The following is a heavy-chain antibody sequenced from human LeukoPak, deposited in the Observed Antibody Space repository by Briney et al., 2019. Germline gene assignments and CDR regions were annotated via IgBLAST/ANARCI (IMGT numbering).Heavy chain of an antibody. Sequence: ASVKVSCKASDYTFRSYGISWVRQAPGQGLEWMGWITTYNGNTNYAQKFQGRVTMTTDTSTSTAYMELRSLRSDDTAVYYCAKAIGSMVRGPYYYYYYYMDVWGKGTTVTVSS. V-gene: IGHV1-18*01. CDR1: DYTFRSYG. CDR2: ITTYNGNT. D-gene: IGHD3-10*01. J-gene: IGHJ6*03. CDR3: AKAIGSMVRGPYYYYYYYMDV.